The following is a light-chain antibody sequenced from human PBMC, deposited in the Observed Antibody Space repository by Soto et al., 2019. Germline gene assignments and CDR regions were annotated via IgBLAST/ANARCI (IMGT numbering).Light chain of an antibody. CDR2: AAS. CDR1: QSISNY. J-gene: IGKJ5*01. V-gene: IGKV1-39*01. Sequence: DIQMTQSPSSLSASVGDRVTITCRASQSISNYLNWNQQKPGKVPKLLIYAASSLQSGVPSRFSGSGYGTDFTLTISSLQPEDFASYYCQQSYSTPLVTFGQGTRLEIK. CDR3: QQSYSTPLVT.